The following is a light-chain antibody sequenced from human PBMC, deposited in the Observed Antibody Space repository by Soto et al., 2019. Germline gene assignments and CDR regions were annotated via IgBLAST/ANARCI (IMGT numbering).Light chain of an antibody. CDR1: SSDVGAFNF. V-gene: IGLV2-11*01. CDR3: CSYAGTSVLL. Sequence: QSALTQPRSVSGSPGQSVTISCTGTSSDVGAFNFVSWYRHHPGRAPKLMISDVTKRPSGVPDRVSGSKSGNTASLTISGLQAEDEADYYCCSYAGTSVLLFGGGTKVTVL. CDR2: DVT. J-gene: IGLJ2*01.